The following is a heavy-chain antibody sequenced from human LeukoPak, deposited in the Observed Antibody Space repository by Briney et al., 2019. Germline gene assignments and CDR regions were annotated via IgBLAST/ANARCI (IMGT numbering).Heavy chain of an antibody. J-gene: IGHJ4*02. CDR3: AKELRSHTGWPFDY. D-gene: IGHD6-19*01. CDR1: GFTFRSYT. CDR2: IDGLGYST. V-gene: IGHV3-23*01. Sequence: GGSLTLSCAASGFTFRSYTMSWVRQAPGGRLEWVSAIDGLGYSTYYVDSVNGRFTISRDNSQNTLYLEMNSLTAEDTAVYYCAKELRSHTGWPFDYWGQGALVTVSS.